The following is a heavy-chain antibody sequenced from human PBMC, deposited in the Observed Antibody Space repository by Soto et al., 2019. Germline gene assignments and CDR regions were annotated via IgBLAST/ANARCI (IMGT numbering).Heavy chain of an antibody. CDR1: GSPFGSFA. D-gene: IGHD5-18*01. J-gene: IGHJ4*02. CDR3: AALSGYIYGYFMY. Sequence: GGSLRLSCAASGSPFGSFAMSWVRQAPGKGLEWVSTLSGSGDRTYYADSVKGRFTISRDNSKNTLYLQMNSLRAEDTAVYYCAALSGYIYGYFMYWGQGTLVTVSS. CDR2: LSGSGDRT. V-gene: IGHV3-23*01.